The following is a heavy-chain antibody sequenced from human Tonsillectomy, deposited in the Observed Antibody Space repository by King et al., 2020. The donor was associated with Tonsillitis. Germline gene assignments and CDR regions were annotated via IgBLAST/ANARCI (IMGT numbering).Heavy chain of an antibody. V-gene: IGHV1-18*01. D-gene: IGHD5-12*01. CDR3: ARGVATVIPYYMDV. Sequence: VQLVESGAEMKKPGASVKVSCKASGYTFITFGISCVRQAPVQGLYWMGWFSAYSGNTNHDQKVQGRVTSTTDTSTSTAYMELRSLRSDDTAVYYCARGVATVIPYYMDVWGKGTAVTVSS. CDR2: FSAYSGNT. CDR1: GYTFITFG. J-gene: IGHJ6*03.